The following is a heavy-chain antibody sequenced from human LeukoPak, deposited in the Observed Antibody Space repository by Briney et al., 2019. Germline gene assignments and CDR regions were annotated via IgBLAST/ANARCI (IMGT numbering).Heavy chain of an antibody. CDR2: ISSSSSYI. Sequence: PGGSLRLSCAASGFTFSSYSMNWVRQAPGKGLEWVSSISSSSSYIYYADSVKGRFTISRDNAKNSLYLQMNSLRAEDTAVYYCARGKPKWLVLGYYYYYMDVWGKGTTVTVSS. D-gene: IGHD6-19*01. J-gene: IGHJ6*03. CDR3: ARGKPKWLVLGYYYYYMDV. V-gene: IGHV3-21*01. CDR1: GFTFSSYS.